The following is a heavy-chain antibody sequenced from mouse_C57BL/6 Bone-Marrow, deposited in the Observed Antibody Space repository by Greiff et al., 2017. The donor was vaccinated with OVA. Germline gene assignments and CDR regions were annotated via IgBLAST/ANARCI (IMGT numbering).Heavy chain of an antibody. CDR2: IHPNSGST. CDR3: ARRGGLRRGNAMDY. V-gene: IGHV1-64*01. D-gene: IGHD2-4*01. Sequence: QVQLQQPGAELVKPGASVKLSCKASGYTFTSYWMHWVKQRPGQGLEWIGMIHPNSGSTNYNEKFKSKATLTVDKSSSTAYMQLSSLTSEDSAVYYCARRGGLRRGNAMDYWGQGTSVTVSS. CDR1: GYTFTSYW. J-gene: IGHJ4*01.